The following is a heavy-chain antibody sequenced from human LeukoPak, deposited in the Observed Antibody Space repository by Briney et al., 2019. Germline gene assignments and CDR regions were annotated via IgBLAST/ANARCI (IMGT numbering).Heavy chain of an antibody. CDR3: ASTPDCSSTSCYDY. D-gene: IGHD2-2*01. J-gene: IGHJ4*02. V-gene: IGHV1-18*01. Sequence: ASVKVSCKASGYTFTSYGISWVRQAPGQGLEWMGWISAYNGNTNYAQKLQGRVTMTTDTSTSTAYMELRSLRSDDTAVYYCASTPDCSSTSCYDYWGQGTLVTVSS. CDR1: GYTFTSYG. CDR2: ISAYNGNT.